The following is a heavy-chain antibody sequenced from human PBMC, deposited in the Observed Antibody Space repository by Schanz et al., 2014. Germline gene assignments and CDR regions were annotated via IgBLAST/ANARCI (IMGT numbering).Heavy chain of an antibody. CDR2: IRGSGHIT. CDR1: GFAFSNYA. D-gene: IGHD6-13*01. V-gene: IGHV3-23*04. CDR3: ARAQEHNTDYTSSRLFDY. J-gene: IGHJ4*02. Sequence: EVQLVESGGGLIQPGGSLRLSCAASGFAFSNYAMNWVRQAPGKGLEWVSGIRGSGHITNYADSVKGRITISRDNSKNTLYLQMNSLRAEDTAVYYCARAQEHNTDYTSSRLFDYWGQGTLVTVSS.